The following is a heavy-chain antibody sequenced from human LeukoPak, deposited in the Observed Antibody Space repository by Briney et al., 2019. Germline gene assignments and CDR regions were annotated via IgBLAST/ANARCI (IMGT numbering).Heavy chain of an antibody. CDR2: ISSSGSTI. CDR3: ARGTFLEWLSP. Sequence: PGGSLRLSCAASGFTFSSYEMNWVRQAPGKGLEWVSYISSSGSTIYYADSVKGRFTISRDNAKNSLYLQMNSLRAEDTAVYYCARGTFLEWLSPWGQGTMVTVSS. CDR1: GFTFSSYE. V-gene: IGHV3-48*03. D-gene: IGHD3-3*01. J-gene: IGHJ3*01.